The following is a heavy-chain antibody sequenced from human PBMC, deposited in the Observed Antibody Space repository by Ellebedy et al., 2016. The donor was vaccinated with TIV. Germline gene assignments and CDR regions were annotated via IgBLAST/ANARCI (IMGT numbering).Heavy chain of an antibody. CDR3: AKDLGHCSGGSCYPDAFDI. D-gene: IGHD2-15*01. CDR1: GFTFADYT. J-gene: IGHJ3*02. V-gene: IGHV3-43*01. CDR2: ITWVGGST. Sequence: PGGSLRLSCAASGFTFADYTMHRVRQAPGQGLEWVSLITWVGGSTSYADSVKGRFTVSRDNSKNSLYMQMDSLRAEDTALYYCAKDLGHCSGGSCYPDAFDIWGQGTMVTVSS.